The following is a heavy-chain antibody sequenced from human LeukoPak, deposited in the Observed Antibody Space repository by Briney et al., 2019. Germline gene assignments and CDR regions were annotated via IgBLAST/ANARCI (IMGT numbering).Heavy chain of an antibody. CDR1: GFTFSSHW. D-gene: IGHD4-17*01. CDR2: IKPDGSDK. V-gene: IGHV3-7*05. J-gene: IGHJ5*02. Sequence: GGSLRLSCEASGFTFSSHWMSWGRQAPGKGLQWVANIKPDGSDKYYVDSVKGRFTISRDNAKNSLSLQMNSLRAEDTAVYYCAKLPYGDYNHHWGQGTLVTVSS. CDR3: AKLPYGDYNHH.